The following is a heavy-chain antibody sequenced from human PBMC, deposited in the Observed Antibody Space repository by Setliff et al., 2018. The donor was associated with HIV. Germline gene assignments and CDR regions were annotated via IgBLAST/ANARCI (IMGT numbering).Heavy chain of an antibody. D-gene: IGHD5-18*01. J-gene: IGHJ4*02. CDR3: ARDQKGYSYGY. CDR1: GDSISGYY. Sequence: SETLSLTCTSSGDSISGYYWSWIRQPAGKGLEWIGRMHTSGNTNYNPSLKSRVTMSVDTSKNQFSLRLSSVTAADTAVYYCARDQKGYSYGYWGQGTLVTVSS. V-gene: IGHV4-4*07. CDR2: MHTSGNT.